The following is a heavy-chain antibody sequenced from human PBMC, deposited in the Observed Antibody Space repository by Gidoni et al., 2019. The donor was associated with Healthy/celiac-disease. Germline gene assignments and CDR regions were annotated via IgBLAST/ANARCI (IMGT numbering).Heavy chain of an antibody. J-gene: IGHJ4*02. V-gene: IGHV3-23*01. D-gene: IGHD6-19*01. CDR1: GFTFSSYA. CDR2: ISGSGGST. Sequence: EVQLLESGGGLVQPGGSLRLSCAASGFTFSSYAMSWVRQAPGKGLEWVSAISGSGGSTYYADSVKGRFTISRDNSKNTLYLQMNSLRAEDTAVYYCARLIAVAGTEDYWGQGTLVTVSS. CDR3: ARLIAVAGTEDY.